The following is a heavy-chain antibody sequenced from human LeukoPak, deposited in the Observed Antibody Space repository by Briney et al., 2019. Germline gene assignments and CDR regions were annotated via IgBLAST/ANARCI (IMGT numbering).Heavy chain of an antibody. CDR3: ARVEREYYDFWCGYYNYYYYYMDV. CDR2: ISYDERYK. Sequence: GGSLRLSCAASGFTFSSYGMHSVRQAPGKGLEWVAVISYDERYKYYADSVKGRFTIPRDISNNTLYLQMISLRAEETAVYYCARVEREYYDFWCGYYNYYYYYMDVWGKGTTVTVSS. CDR1: GFTFSSYG. V-gene: IGHV3-30*03. J-gene: IGHJ6*03. D-gene: IGHD3-3*01.